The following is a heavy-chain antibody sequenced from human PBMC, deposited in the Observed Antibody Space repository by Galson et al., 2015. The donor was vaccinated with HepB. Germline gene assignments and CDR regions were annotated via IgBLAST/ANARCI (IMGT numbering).Heavy chain of an antibody. V-gene: IGHV3-48*02. CDR3: ARESGNGWSSDY. Sequence: SLRLSCAASGFTFSTYSMNWVRQAPGKGLEWVSYISSSSSGIYYADSVKGRFAVSRDNAKNSLHLQMNSLKNEDTAVYYCARESGNGWSSDYWGQGTLVTVSS. J-gene: IGHJ4*02. CDR2: ISSSSSGI. D-gene: IGHD2-15*01. CDR1: GFTFSTYS.